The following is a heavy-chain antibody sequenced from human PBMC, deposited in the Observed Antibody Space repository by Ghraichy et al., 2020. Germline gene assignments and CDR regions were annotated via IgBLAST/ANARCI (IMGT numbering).Heavy chain of an antibody. CDR2: IIPTFGTA. J-gene: IGHJ2*01. D-gene: IGHD3-22*01. CDR3: ARQYYDSSGYYYHWYFDL. V-gene: IGHV1-69*13. CDR1: GGTFSSYA. Sequence: SVKVSCKASGGTFSSYAISWVRQAPGQGLEWMGGIIPTFGTANYAQKFQGRVTITADESTSTAYMELSSLRSEDTAVYYCARQYYDSSGYYYHWYFDLWGRGTLVTVSS.